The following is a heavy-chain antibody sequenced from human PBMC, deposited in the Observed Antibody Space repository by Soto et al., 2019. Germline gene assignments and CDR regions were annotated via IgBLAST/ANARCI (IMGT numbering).Heavy chain of an antibody. J-gene: IGHJ5*02. CDR2: IIPILGIA. CDR3: ARVVYSSSTNAPFSWFDP. V-gene: IGHV1-69*02. CDR1: GGTFSSYT. Sequence: GASVKVSCKASGGTFSSYTISWVRQAPGQGLEWMGRIIPILGIANYAQKFQGRVTITADKSTSTAYMELSSLRSEDTAVYYCARVVYSSSTNAPFSWFDPWGQGTLVTVSS. D-gene: IGHD6-13*01.